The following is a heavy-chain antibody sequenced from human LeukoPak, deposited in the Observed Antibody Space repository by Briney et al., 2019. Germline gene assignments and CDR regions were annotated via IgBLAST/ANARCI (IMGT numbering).Heavy chain of an antibody. Sequence: KPSETLSLTCTVSGGSNSSYYWSWIRQPPGKGLEWIGYILYSGTTNSNPSLKSRVTISVDTSKNQISLKLSSVTAADTAVYYCARMGGYSGYATHWGQGTLVTVSS. CDR3: ARMGGYSGYATH. J-gene: IGHJ4*02. CDR1: GGSNSSYY. D-gene: IGHD5-12*01. CDR2: ILYSGTT. V-gene: IGHV4-59*08.